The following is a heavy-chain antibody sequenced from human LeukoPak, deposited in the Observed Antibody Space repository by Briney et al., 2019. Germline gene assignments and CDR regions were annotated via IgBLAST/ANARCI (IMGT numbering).Heavy chain of an antibody. CDR2: IDRGTNNI. CDR3: VRDHNWAFDY. J-gene: IGHJ4*02. CDR1: GFTFSSYS. D-gene: IGHD1-20*01. V-gene: IGHV3-48*04. Sequence: GGSLRLSCVASGFTFSSYSMNWVRQAPGKGLEWVSYIDRGTNNIWNADSVKGRFTISRDDAGNSLFLQMNGLRAEDTAVYYCVRDHNWAFDYWGQGTLVTVSS.